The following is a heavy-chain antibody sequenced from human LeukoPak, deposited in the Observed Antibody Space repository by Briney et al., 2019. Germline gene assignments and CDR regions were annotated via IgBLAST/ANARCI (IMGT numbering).Heavy chain of an antibody. CDR2: INPSGGST. V-gene: IGHV1-46*01. CDR1: GYTFTSYY. D-gene: IGHD4-17*01. CDR3: ARVVSTPDDYGDYGYFDL. Sequence: ASVKVSCKAPGYTFTSYYMHWVRQAPGQGLEWMGIINPSGGSTSYAQKFQGRVTMTRDTSTSTVYMELSSLRSEDTAVYYCARVVSTPDDYGDYGYFDLWGRGTLVTVSS. J-gene: IGHJ2*01.